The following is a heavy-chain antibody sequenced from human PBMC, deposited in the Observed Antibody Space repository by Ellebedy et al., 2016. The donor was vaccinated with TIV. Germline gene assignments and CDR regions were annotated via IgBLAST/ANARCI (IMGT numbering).Heavy chain of an antibody. CDR3: TTVYRYNYDSV. D-gene: IGHD5-18*01. Sequence: GESLKISCAASGFTFSNAWMNWVRQAPGKGLEWVGRIKSKTDGGAADYAAPVKGRVTISRDDSKNTRYLQMNSLKTEDTAVYFCTTVYRYNYDSVWGQGTLVTVSS. CDR1: GFTFSNAW. CDR2: IKSKTDGGAA. J-gene: IGHJ4*02. V-gene: IGHV3-15*01.